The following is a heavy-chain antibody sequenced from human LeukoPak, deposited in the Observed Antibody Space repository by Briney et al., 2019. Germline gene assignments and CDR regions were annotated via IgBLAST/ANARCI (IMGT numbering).Heavy chain of an antibody. V-gene: IGHV4-59*08. J-gene: IGHJ6*02. CDR3: ARHEHYYYGMDV. Sequence: ASETLSLTCTVSGGSISSYYWSWIRQPPGKGLEWIGYIYYSGSTNYNPSLKSRVTISVDTSKNQFSLKLSSVTAADTAVYYCARHEHYYYGMDVWGQGTTVTVSS. CDR1: GGSISSYY. CDR2: IYYSGST.